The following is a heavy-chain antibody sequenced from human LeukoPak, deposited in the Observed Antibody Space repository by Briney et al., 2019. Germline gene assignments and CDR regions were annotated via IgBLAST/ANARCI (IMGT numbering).Heavy chain of an antibody. Sequence: SETLSLTCTVSGGSISSGSYYWSWIRQPAGKGLEWIGRIYTSGSTNYNPSLKSRVTISVDTSKNQFSLKLSSVTAADTAVYYCARDIVVVPAADHYYYYMDVWGKGTTVTVSS. CDR3: ARDIVVVPAADHYYYYMDV. CDR1: GGSISSGSYY. V-gene: IGHV4-61*02. CDR2: IYTSGST. J-gene: IGHJ6*03. D-gene: IGHD2-2*01.